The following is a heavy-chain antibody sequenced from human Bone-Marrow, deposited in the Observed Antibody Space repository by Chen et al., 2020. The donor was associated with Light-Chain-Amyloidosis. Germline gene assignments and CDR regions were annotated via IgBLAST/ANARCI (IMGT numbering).Heavy chain of an antibody. CDR1: GNSISRGYF. CDR3: ARGAVGGTTGV. V-gene: IGHV4-38-2*02. D-gene: IGHD1-26*01. Sequence: QLQLQESGPGLVKPSETLSLTCTVSGNSISRGYFWGWIRQPPGKGLEWIGVLDFYHGGSPYYSPSLKSRVTITADTAKNQFSLNLTTVTAADTATYYCARGAVGGTTGVWGQGTLVTVSS. CDR2: FYHGGSP. J-gene: IGHJ4*02.